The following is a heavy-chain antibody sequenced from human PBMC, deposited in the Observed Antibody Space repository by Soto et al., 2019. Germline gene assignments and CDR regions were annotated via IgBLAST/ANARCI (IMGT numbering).Heavy chain of an antibody. CDR2: IIPILGIA. CDR3: ARGYCSGGSCYGGTYYYYMDV. CDR1: GGTFSIYT. Sequence: SVKVSCKASGGTFSIYTISWVRQAPGQGLEWMGRIIPILGIANYAQKFQGRVTITADKSTSTAYMELSSLRSEDTAVYYCARGYCSGGSCYGGTYYYYMDVWGKGTTVTVSS. V-gene: IGHV1-69*02. D-gene: IGHD2-15*01. J-gene: IGHJ6*03.